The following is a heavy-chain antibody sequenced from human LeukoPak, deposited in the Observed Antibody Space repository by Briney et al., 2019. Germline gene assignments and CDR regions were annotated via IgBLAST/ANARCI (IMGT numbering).Heavy chain of an antibody. J-gene: IGHJ6*02. CDR1: GGSISSYY. V-gene: IGHV4-59*01. CDR3: CGDLSHGVWDV. D-gene: IGHD4-17*01. CDR2: IYYSGST. Sequence: PSETLSLTCTVSGGSISSYYWSWIRQPPGKGLEWIGYIYYSGSTNYNPSLKSRVTISVDTSKNQFSLKLSSVTAAETAVYYLCGDLSHGVWDVWGQGPRFPVSS.